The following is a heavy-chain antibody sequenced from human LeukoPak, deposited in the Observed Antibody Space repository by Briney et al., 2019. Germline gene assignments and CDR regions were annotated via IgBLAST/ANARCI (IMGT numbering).Heavy chain of an antibody. D-gene: IGHD2-15*01. Sequence: ASVKVSRKASGYTFSDYYMHWVRQAPGLGLEWMGWINPNSGDTHYARKFQGRVTLTRDTSISTAYMELSRLTSDDTAVYYCAKVGAGTCCHFEYWGQGTLVTVSS. CDR3: AKVGAGTCCHFEY. V-gene: IGHV1-2*02. CDR2: INPNSGDT. CDR1: GYTFSDYY. J-gene: IGHJ4*02.